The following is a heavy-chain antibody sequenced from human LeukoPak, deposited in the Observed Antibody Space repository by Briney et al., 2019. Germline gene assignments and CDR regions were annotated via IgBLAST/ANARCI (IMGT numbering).Heavy chain of an antibody. CDR2: IYYSGST. Sequence: KPSETLSLTCTVSGVSISSYYWSWIRQPPGKGLEWIGYIYYSGSTNYNPSLKSRVTISVDTSKNQFFLKLSSVTAADTAVYYCARSRYNWNYYMNWFDPWGQGTLVTVSS. CDR3: ARSRYNWNYYMNWFDP. V-gene: IGHV4-59*01. J-gene: IGHJ5*02. CDR1: GVSISSYY. D-gene: IGHD1-7*01.